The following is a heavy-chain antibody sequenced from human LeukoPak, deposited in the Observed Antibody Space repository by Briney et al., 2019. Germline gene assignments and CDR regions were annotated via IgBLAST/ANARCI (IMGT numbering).Heavy chain of an antibody. V-gene: IGHV3-21*01. CDR3: ARDIYGSGSYYAY. CDR2: ISSSSSYI. D-gene: IGHD3-10*01. CDR1: GFTFSSYS. Sequence: PGGSLRLSCAASGFTFSSYSMNWVRQAPGKGLEWVSSISSSSSYIHYADSVKGRFTISRDNAKNSLYLQMNSLRAEDTAVYYCARDIYGSGSYYAYWGQGTLVTVSS. J-gene: IGHJ4*02.